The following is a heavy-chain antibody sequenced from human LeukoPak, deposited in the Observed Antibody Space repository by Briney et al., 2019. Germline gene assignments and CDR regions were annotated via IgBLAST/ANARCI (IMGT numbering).Heavy chain of an antibody. J-gene: IGHJ5*02. CDR2: IWSDGSHQ. CDR1: AFSFKNFA. Sequence: PGGSLRLSCATSAFSFKNFAMHWVRQAPGKGLEWVAVIWSDGSHQYYADSVKGRFTISRDNSKNTLYLQMNSLRAEGTAVYYCAKEGRAGVRWLAIRGWFDPWGQGTLVTVSS. D-gene: IGHD6-19*01. CDR3: AKEGRAGVRWLAIRGWFDP. V-gene: IGHV3-30*02.